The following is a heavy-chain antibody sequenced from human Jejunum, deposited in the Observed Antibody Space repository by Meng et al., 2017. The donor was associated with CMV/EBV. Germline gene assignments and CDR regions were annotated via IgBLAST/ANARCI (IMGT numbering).Heavy chain of an antibody. CDR1: GYY. V-gene: IGHV1-2*02. D-gene: IGHD2-2*01. CDR2: INPKSGGT. Sequence: GYYVHWVRQAPGQGLEWMAWINPKSGGTNYAQKFQGRVTMTRDTSISTAYMELSRLRSDDTAMYYCVREGFCSTTSCFRPYGMDVWGQGTTVTVSS. CDR3: VREGFCSTTSCFRPYGMDV. J-gene: IGHJ6*02.